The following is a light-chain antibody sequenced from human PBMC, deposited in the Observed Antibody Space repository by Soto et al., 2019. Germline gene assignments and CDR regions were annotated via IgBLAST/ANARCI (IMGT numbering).Light chain of an antibody. CDR3: QQYGTSPEWT. Sequence: EIVLTQSPDTLSLSPGQRATLSCRASQSVRSDYFAWYQQKPGQAPRVIIFGVSTRATGVPDRFSGSGSGTDFTLTISRLEPEDFALYYCQQYGTSPEWTFGQGTKVDIK. CDR2: GVS. CDR1: QSVRSDY. V-gene: IGKV3-20*01. J-gene: IGKJ1*01.